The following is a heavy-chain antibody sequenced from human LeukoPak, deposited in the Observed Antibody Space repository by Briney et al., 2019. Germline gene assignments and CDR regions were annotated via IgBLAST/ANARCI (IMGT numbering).Heavy chain of an antibody. V-gene: IGHV3-23*01. CDR1: GFTFSDYY. D-gene: IGHD6-6*01. CDR2: ISGSGGST. Sequence: GGSLRLSCAASGFTFSDYYMSWIRQAPEKGLEWVSGISGSGGSTYYADSVKGRFTISRDNSKNTLYLQMNSLRAEDTAVYYCAKDRGYSSSSASVFDYWGQGTLVTVSS. J-gene: IGHJ4*02. CDR3: AKDRGYSSSSASVFDY.